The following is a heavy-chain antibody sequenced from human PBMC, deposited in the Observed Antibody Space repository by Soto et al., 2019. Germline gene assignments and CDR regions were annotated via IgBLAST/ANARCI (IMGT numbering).Heavy chain of an antibody. J-gene: IGHJ4*02. CDR1: GFTFSTYG. CDR3: AKDHQDYYDSIGYYYISYFDY. Sequence: QVQLVESGGGVVQPGRSLRLSCAASGFTFSTYGMHWVRQAPGRGLEWVAVISHDGSNEDYADSVKGRFTISRDKSKNTLYLQMDTLSAEDRSVYFCAKDHQDYYDSIGYYYISYFDYWGQGTLVTVSS. V-gene: IGHV3-30*18. D-gene: IGHD3-22*01. CDR2: ISHDGSNE.